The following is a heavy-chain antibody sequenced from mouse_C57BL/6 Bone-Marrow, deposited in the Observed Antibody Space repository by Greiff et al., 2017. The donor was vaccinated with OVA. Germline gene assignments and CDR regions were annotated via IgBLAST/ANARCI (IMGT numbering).Heavy chain of an antibody. CDR2: IDPENGDT. CDR1: GFNIKDDY. Sequence: EEKLQESGAELVRPGASVKLSCTASGFNIKDDYMHWVKERPEQGLEWIGWIDPENGDTEYASKFQGKATITADTSSKTVYLHLSSLTSEDTAVYYCTTYRYWGQGTTLTVSS. CDR3: TTYRY. J-gene: IGHJ2*01. V-gene: IGHV14-4*01.